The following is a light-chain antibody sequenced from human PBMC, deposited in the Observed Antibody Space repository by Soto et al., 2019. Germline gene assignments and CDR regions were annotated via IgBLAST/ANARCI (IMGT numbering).Light chain of an antibody. CDR3: ATWDTDLGTGEVV. CDR1: RSNIGKNF. Sequence: QSVLTQPPSLSAAPGQKVTISCSGARSNIGKNFVSWYQHLPGTAHKLLIYDNSQRPSGIPDRFSGSKSGTSATLGITGLQTGDEADYYCATWDTDLGTGEVVFGGGTKLTVL. V-gene: IGLV1-51*01. CDR2: DNS. J-gene: IGLJ2*01.